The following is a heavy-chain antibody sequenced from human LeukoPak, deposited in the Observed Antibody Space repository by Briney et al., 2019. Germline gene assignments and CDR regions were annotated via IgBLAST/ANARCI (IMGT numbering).Heavy chain of an antibody. CDR3: ARVEELSHCSSTSCYDWLDP. CDR2: INPNSGGT. CDR1: GYTFTGYY. V-gene: IGHV1-2*02. D-gene: IGHD2-2*01. Sequence: GASVKVSCKASGYTFTGYYIHWVRQAPGQGLEWMGWINPNSGGTNYAQKFQGRVTMTRDTSISPAYMELSRLTSDDTAVYYCARVEELSHCSSTSCYDWLDPWGQGTLVTVSS. J-gene: IGHJ5*02.